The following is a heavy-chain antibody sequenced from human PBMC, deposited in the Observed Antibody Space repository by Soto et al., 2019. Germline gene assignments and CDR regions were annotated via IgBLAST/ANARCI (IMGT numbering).Heavy chain of an antibody. D-gene: IGHD3-9*01. CDR1: GGTFSSYT. CDR2: IIPILGIA. J-gene: IGHJ4*02. Sequence: QVQLVQSGAEVKKPGSSVKVSCKASGGTFSSYTISWVRQAPGQGLEWMGRIIPILGIANYAQKFQGRVTITADKYTSTAYMELSSLRSEDTAVYYCARGTGLRYFDWLSPTPYFDYWGQGTLVTVSS. CDR3: ARGTGLRYFDWLSPTPYFDY. V-gene: IGHV1-69*02.